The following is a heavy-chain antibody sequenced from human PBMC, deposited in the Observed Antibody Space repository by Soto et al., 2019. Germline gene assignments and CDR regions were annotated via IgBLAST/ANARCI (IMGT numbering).Heavy chain of an antibody. J-gene: IGHJ4*02. Sequence: GSLSLSCAASGFTFSSYGMHWVRQAPGKGLEWVAVIWYDGSNKYYADSVKGRFTISRDNSKNTLYLQMNSLRVEDTAVYYCARSDYGDYGYYFDYWGQGTLVTVSS. CDR2: IWYDGSNK. V-gene: IGHV3-33*01. CDR1: GFTFSSYG. CDR3: ARSDYGDYGYYFDY. D-gene: IGHD4-17*01.